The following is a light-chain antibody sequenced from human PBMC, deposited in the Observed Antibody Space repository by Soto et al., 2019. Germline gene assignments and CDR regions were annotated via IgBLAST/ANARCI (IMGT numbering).Light chain of an antibody. J-gene: IGKJ5*01. CDR2: AAS. Sequence: EILLTQSPCTLSLSPGDRAALSCRASETVSSDFLAWYQQKPGHAPRLLIYAASSRATGIPDRLSGSGSGTDFTLTISRLDPEDSAVYYCQQFDASVTFGQGTRLEIK. CDR3: QQFDASVT. V-gene: IGKV3-20*01. CDR1: ETVSSDF.